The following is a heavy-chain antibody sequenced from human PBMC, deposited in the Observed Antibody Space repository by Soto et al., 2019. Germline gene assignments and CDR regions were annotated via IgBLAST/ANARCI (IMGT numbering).Heavy chain of an antibody. CDR2: INPNSGGT. V-gene: IGHV1-2*04. Sequence: QVQLVQSGAEVKKPAASVKVSCKASGYTFTGYYMHWVRQAPGQGLEWMGWINPNSGGTNYAQKFQGWVTMTRDTSISTAYMELSRLRSDDTAVYYCARDYVAYCGGDCSPHAFDIWGQGTMVTVSS. J-gene: IGHJ3*02. D-gene: IGHD2-21*02. CDR1: GYTFTGYY. CDR3: ARDYVAYCGGDCSPHAFDI.